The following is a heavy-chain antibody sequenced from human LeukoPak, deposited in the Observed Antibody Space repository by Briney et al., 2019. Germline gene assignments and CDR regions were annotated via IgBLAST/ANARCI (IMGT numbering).Heavy chain of an antibody. Sequence: ASVKVSCKASGYTFTGYYMHWVRQAPGQGLEWMGWINPNSGGTNYAQKFQGRVTMTRDTSISTAYMELSRLRSDDTAVYYCARDVDDFWSGYYMDVWGKGTTVTASS. CDR3: ARDVDDFWSGYYMDV. CDR1: GYTFTGYY. J-gene: IGHJ6*04. V-gene: IGHV1-2*02. CDR2: INPNSGGT. D-gene: IGHD3-3*01.